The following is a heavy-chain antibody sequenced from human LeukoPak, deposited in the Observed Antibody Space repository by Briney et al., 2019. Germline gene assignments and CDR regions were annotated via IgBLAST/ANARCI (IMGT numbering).Heavy chain of an antibody. V-gene: IGHV1-2*02. D-gene: IGHD2-2*01. J-gene: IGHJ4*02. CDR3: ATGERLVPAAMWFDY. CDR1: GYTFTDYY. CDR2: INPKSGGR. Sequence: ASVEVSCKASGYTFTDYYMHWVRQAPGQGLEWMGWINPKSGGRSYAQRFQGRVTMTRDTSISTAYMELSRLRSDDTAVYYCATGERLVPAAMWFDYWGQGTLATVSS.